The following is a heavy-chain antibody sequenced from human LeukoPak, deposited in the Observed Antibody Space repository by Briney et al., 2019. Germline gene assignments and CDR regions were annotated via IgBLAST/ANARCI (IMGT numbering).Heavy chain of an antibody. CDR2: ISSSSSYI. D-gene: IGHD6-19*01. V-gene: IGHV3-21*01. J-gene: IGHJ4*02. CDR3: ARDSLAVAGSFGY. Sequence: GGSLRLSCAASGFTFSSYSMNWVRQAPGKGLEWVSSISSSSSYIYYADSVKGRFTISRDNAKNSLYLQMNSLRAEDTAVYYCARDSLAVAGSFGYWGQGTLVTVSS. CDR1: GFTFSSYS.